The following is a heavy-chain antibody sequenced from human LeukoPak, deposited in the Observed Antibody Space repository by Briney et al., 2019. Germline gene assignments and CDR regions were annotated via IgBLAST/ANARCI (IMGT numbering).Heavy chain of an antibody. V-gene: IGHV3-21*01. CDR2: MRESTGDT. CDR3: ARDLGDY. D-gene: IGHD3-16*01. Sequence: GGSLRLSCAASGFTFNNYNMNWVRQAPGKGLEWVSSMRESTGDTHYADSVKGRFTIPRDNTKKSLYLQMNSLRAEDTAVYYCARDLGDYWGQGTLVTVSS. J-gene: IGHJ4*02. CDR1: GFTFNNYN.